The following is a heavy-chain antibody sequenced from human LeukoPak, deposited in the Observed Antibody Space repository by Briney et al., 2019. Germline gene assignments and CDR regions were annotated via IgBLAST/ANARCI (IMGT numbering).Heavy chain of an antibody. CDR3: ARDGATDQLLLFDY. CDR2: INAGNGNT. V-gene: IGHV1-3*01. J-gene: IGHJ4*02. D-gene: IGHD2-2*01. Sequence: GASVKVSCKASGYTFTSYATHWVRQAPGQRLEWMGWINAGNGNTKYSQKFQGRVTITRDTSASTAYMELSSLRSEDTAVYYCARDGATDQLLLFDYWGQGTLVTVSS. CDR1: GYTFTSYA.